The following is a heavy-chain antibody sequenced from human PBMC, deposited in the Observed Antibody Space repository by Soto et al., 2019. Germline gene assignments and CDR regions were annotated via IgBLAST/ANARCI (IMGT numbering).Heavy chain of an antibody. Sequence: HVQLVQSGTEGKKPGASVRVSCMVSGYPFTTYYIHWVRQAPGQGLEWMGWIDPRSGGTVYEQKFQGRVTMPRDTSISTVYMDLSGLTSDDTALYYCATDDYGSFPYWGQGSLVTVSS. D-gene: IGHD1-26*01. V-gene: IGHV1-2*02. CDR1: GYPFTTYY. CDR2: IDPRSGGT. CDR3: ATDDYGSFPY. J-gene: IGHJ4*02.